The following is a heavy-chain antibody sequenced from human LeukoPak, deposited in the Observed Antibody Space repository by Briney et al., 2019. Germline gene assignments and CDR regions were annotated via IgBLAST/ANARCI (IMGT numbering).Heavy chain of an antibody. CDR3: AKDRVAARFSYYFDY. CDR1: GFTFSSYA. CDR2: ISGSGGST. D-gene: IGHD6-6*01. Sequence: GGSLRLSCAASGFTFSSYAMSWVRQAPGKGLEWVSAISGSGGSTYYADSVKGRFTISRDNSKNTLYLQMNSLRAEDTAVYYCAKDRVAARFSYYFDYWGQGTLVTVSS. V-gene: IGHV3-23*01. J-gene: IGHJ4*02.